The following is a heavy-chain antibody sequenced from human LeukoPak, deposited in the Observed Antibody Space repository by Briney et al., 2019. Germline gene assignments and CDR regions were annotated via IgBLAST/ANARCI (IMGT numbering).Heavy chain of an antibody. D-gene: IGHD3-22*01. CDR3: ARAYYYDSSGYYNPLYFDY. CDR1: GGTFSSYA. CDR2: IIPILGIT. J-gene: IGHJ4*02. Sequence: ASVKVSCKASGGTFSSYAISWVRQAPGQGLQWMGRIIPILGITNYAQKFQGRLTITADKSTSTAYMDLSSLRSEDTAVYYCARAYYYDSSGYYNPLYFDYWGQGTLVTVSS. V-gene: IGHV1-69*04.